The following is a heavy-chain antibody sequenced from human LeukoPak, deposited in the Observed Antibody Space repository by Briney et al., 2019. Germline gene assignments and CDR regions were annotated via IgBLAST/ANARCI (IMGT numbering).Heavy chain of an antibody. D-gene: IGHD2/OR15-2a*01. J-gene: IGHJ3*02. CDR3: ARDPGLSLPFDI. CDR1: GFTFDDYG. V-gene: IGHV3-20*04. Sequence: GGSLRLSCAASGFTFDDYGMSWVRQAPGKGLEWVSGIYWNGGSTGYADSVKGRFTISRDNAKNSLYLQMNSLRAEDTALYYCARDPGLSLPFDIWGQGTMVTVSS. CDR2: IYWNGGST.